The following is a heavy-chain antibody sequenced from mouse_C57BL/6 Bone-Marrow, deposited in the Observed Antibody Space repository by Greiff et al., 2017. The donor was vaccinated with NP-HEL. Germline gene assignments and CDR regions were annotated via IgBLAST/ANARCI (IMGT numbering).Heavy chain of an antibody. CDR1: GFSLSTSGMG. V-gene: IGHV8-12*01. D-gene: IGHD1-1*01. Sequence: QVTLKVSGPGILQSSQTLSLTCSFSGFSLSTSGMGVSWIRQPSGKGLEWLAHIYWDDDKRYNPSLKSPLTISKDTSRNQVFLKITSVDTADTATYYCARNYYGSSLYYAMDYWGQGTSVTVSS. CDR2: IYWDDDK. J-gene: IGHJ4*01. CDR3: ARNYYGSSLYYAMDY.